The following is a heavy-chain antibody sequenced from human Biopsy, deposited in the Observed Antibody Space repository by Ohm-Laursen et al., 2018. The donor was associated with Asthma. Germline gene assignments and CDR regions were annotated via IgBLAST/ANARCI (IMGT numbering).Heavy chain of an antibody. V-gene: IGHV1-69*13. Sequence: SVKVSCKSLGGTFNTYVIGWVRQAPGQGLEWMGGVNSVFGTTTYPQKFQDRVTITADDSTSTVYMELSSLKSEDTAVYYCARKAGSCISRTCYSLDFWGQGTLVTVSS. CDR1: GGTFNTYV. CDR3: ARKAGSCISRTCYSLDF. J-gene: IGHJ4*02. D-gene: IGHD2-2*01. CDR2: VNSVFGTT.